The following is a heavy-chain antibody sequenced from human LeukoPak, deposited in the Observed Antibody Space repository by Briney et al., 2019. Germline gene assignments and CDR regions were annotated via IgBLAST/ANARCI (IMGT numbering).Heavy chain of an antibody. CDR1: GFTFSSYS. CDR2: ISSSSSYI. D-gene: IGHD1-26*01. J-gene: IGHJ4*02. Sequence: GGSLRLSCAASGFTFSSYSMNWVRQAPGKGLEWVSSISSSSSYIYYADSVKGRFTVSRDNAKNSLYLQMNSLRAEDTAVYYCARSHSGDYFDYWGQGTLVTVSS. V-gene: IGHV3-21*01. CDR3: ARSHSGDYFDY.